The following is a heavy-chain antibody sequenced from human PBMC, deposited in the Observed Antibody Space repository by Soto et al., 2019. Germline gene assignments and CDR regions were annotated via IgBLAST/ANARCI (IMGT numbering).Heavy chain of an antibody. D-gene: IGHD6-13*01. CDR3: ARGGSSWSAEYYQH. J-gene: IGHJ1*01. CDR2: ISGYNGNT. V-gene: IGHV1-18*01. CDR1: GYTFSNYG. Sequence: QVQLVQSGAEVKKPGASVKVSCKASGYTFSNYGISWVRQAPGQGPEWMGWISGYNGNTNYAQTPQGRVTMTTDTCTGTAYMALGGLRSDDTAVYYCARGGSSWSAEYYQHWGQGTLVIVSS.